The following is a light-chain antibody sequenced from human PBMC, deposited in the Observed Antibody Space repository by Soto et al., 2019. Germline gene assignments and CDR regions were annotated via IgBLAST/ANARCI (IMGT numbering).Light chain of an antibody. J-gene: IGLJ2*01. V-gene: IGLV2-8*01. CDR1: SSDVGGYNY. Sequence: QSVLTQPPSASGSPGQSVTISCTGTSSDVGGYNYVSWYQQHPGKAPKLMIYEVSKRPSGVPDRFSGSKSGNTASLTVSGLRAGDEAAYYCSSYAGSNNLGVFGGGTKLTVL. CDR2: EVS. CDR3: SSYAGSNNLGV.